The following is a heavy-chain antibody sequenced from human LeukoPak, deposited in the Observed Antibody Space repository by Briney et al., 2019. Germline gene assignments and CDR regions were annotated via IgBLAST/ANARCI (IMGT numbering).Heavy chain of an antibody. J-gene: IGHJ4*02. V-gene: IGHV3-53*01. D-gene: IGHD3-9*01. Sequence: PGGSLRLSCAASGFTVSSNYMSWVRQAPGKGLEWVSVIYSGGSTYYADSVKGRFTISRDNSKNTLYLQMNSLRAEDTAVYYCARVGSDVLRYLDWSYYYYFDYWGQGTLVTVSS. CDR2: IYSGGST. CDR3: ARVGSDVLRYLDWSYYYYFDY. CDR1: GFTVSSNY.